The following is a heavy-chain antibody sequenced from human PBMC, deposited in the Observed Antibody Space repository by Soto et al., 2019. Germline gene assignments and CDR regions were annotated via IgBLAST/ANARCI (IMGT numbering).Heavy chain of an antibody. CDR1: GGTFSSYA. V-gene: IGHV1-69*13. J-gene: IGHJ5*02. CDR2: IIPIFGTA. CDR3: ARDCGGDCHHGSNWFDP. D-gene: IGHD2-21*02. Sequence: SVKGSCKGSGGTFSSYAISWVGQAPGQGLEWMGGIIPIFGTANYAQKFQGRVTITADESTSTAYMELSSLRSEDTAVYYCARDCGGDCHHGSNWFDPWGQGTLVTVSS.